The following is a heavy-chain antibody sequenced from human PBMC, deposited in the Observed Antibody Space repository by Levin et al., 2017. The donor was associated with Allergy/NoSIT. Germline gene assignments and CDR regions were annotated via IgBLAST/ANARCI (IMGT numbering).Heavy chain of an antibody. CDR3: ARQAENLGDLRY. J-gene: IGHJ4*02. CDR1: GYSFTTYW. D-gene: IGHD3-16*01. V-gene: IGHV5-51*01. Sequence: PGGSLRLSCKGSGYSFTTYWIGWVRQMPGKGLEWMGITYPGDSSTRYSPSFQGQVTISADKSVSTAYLQWSSLKASDTAIYYCARQAENLGDLRYWGQGTLVTVSS. CDR2: TYPGDSST.